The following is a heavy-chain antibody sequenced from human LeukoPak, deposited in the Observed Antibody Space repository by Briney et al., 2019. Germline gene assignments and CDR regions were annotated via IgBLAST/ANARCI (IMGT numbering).Heavy chain of an antibody. J-gene: IGHJ6*04. CDR2: ISYDGSNK. Sequence: PGGSLRLSCAASGFTFSSYGMHWVRQAPGKGLEWVAVISYDGSNKYYADSVKGRFTISRDNSKNTLYLQMNSLRAEDTAVYYCAKDRSLPLLWFGELLYPYYYYGMDVWGKGTTVTVSS. D-gene: IGHD3-10*01. CDR3: AKDRSLPLLWFGELLYPYYYYGMDV. CDR1: GFTFSSYG. V-gene: IGHV3-30*18.